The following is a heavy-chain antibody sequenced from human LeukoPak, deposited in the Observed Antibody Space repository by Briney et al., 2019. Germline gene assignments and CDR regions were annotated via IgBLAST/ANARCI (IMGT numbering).Heavy chain of an antibody. D-gene: IGHD6-13*01. CDR2: IWYDGSNK. V-gene: IGHV3-33*01. Sequence: PGGSLRLSCAASGFTFSSYGMHWVRQAPGKGLEWVAVIWYDGSNKYYADSVKGRFTISRDNSKNTLYLQMSSLRAEDTAVYYCARDPRIAAAATVFDYRGQGTLVTVSS. CDR3: ARDPRIAAAATVFDY. J-gene: IGHJ4*02. CDR1: GFTFSSYG.